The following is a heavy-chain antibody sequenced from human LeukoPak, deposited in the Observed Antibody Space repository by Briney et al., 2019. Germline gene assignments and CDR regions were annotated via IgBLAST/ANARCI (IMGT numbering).Heavy chain of an antibody. CDR3: VTESGSGSPNDAFDI. Sequence: SVKVSCKASGGTFSSYAISWVRQAPGQGLEWMGGIIPIFGTANYAQKFQGRVTITADESTSTAYMELSSLRSEDTAVYYCVTESGSGSPNDAFDIWGQGTMVTVSS. D-gene: IGHD1-26*01. V-gene: IGHV1-69*01. CDR1: GGTFSSYA. CDR2: IIPIFGTA. J-gene: IGHJ3*02.